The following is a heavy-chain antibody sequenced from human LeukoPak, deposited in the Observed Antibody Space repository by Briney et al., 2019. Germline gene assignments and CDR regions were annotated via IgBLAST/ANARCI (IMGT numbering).Heavy chain of an antibody. CDR2: ISSGSATI. CDR3: AELGITMIGGV. D-gene: IGHD3-10*02. J-gene: IGHJ6*04. V-gene: IGHV3-48*04. CDR1: GFTFSDYS. Sequence: SGGSLRLSCAASGFTFSDYSMNWVRQAPGKGLEWVSYISSGSATIYYADSVKGRFTISRDNAKNSLYLQMNSLRAEDTAVYYCAELGITMIGGVWGKGTTVTISS.